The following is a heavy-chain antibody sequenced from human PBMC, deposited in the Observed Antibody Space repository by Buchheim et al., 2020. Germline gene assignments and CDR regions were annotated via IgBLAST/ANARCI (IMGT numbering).Heavy chain of an antibody. CDR3: ARIYGDYGNDY. D-gene: IGHD4-17*01. V-gene: IGHV3-30-3*01. CDR2: ISYDGSNK. CDR1: GFTFSSYA. Sequence: VQLVESGGGVVQPGRSLRLSCAASGFTFSSYAMHWVRQAPGKGLEWVAVISYDGSNKYYADSVKGRFTISRDNSKNTLYLQMNSLRAEDTAVYYCARIYGDYGNDYWGQGTL. J-gene: IGHJ4*02.